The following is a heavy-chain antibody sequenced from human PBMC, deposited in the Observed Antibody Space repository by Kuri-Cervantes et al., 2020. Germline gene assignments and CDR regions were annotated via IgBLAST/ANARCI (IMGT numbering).Heavy chain of an antibody. CDR3: AGSSWSHDAFDI. CDR2: ISWNSGSI. CDR1: GFTFDDYA. Sequence: SLKISCAASGFTFDDYAMHWVRQAPGKGLEWVPGISWNSGSIGYADSVKGRFTISRDNAKNSLYLQMNSLRAEDTAVYYCAGSSWSHDAFDIWGQGTMVTVSS. J-gene: IGHJ3*02. D-gene: IGHD6-13*01. V-gene: IGHV3-9*01.